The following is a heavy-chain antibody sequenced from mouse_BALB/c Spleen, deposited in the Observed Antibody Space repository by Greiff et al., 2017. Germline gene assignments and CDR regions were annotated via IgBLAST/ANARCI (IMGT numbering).Heavy chain of an antibody. CDR3: ARFGYGSSYWYFDV. CDR1: GFNIKDTY. V-gene: IGHV14-3*02. J-gene: IGHJ1*01. CDR2: IDPANGNT. D-gene: IGHD1-1*01. Sequence: VQLQQSGAELVKPGASVKLSCTASGFNIKDTYMHWVKQRPEQGLEWIGRIDPANGNTKYDPKFQGKATITADTSSNTAYLQLSSLTSEDTAVYYCARFGYGSSYWYFDVWGAGTTVTVSS.